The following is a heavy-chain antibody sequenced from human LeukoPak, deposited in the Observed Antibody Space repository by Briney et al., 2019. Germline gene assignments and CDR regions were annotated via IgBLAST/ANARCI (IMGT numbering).Heavy chain of an antibody. CDR3: ARTLLIVGATPDAFDI. J-gene: IGHJ3*02. V-gene: IGHV1-2*02. CDR1: GYTFTGYY. CDR2: INPNSGGT. Sequence: GASVKVSCKASGYTFTGYYMHWVRQAPGQGLEWMGWINPNSGGTNYAQKLQGRVTMTTDTSTSTAYMELRSLRSDDTAVYYCARTLLIVGATPDAFDIWGQGTMVTVSS. D-gene: IGHD1-26*01.